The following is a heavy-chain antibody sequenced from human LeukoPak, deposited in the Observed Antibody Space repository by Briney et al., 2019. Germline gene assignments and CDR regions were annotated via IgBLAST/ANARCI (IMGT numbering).Heavy chain of an antibody. CDR3: ARVWVLAYCGGDCYSGDDY. CDR1: GFTFSSYA. CDR2: ISYDGSNK. Sequence: PGGSMRLSCAASGFTFSSYAMHWVRQAPGKGLEWVAVISYDGSNKYYADSVKGRFTISRDNSKNTLYLQMNSLRAEDTAVYYCARVWVLAYCGGDCYSGDDYWGQGTLVTVSS. J-gene: IGHJ4*02. V-gene: IGHV3-30-3*01. D-gene: IGHD2-21*02.